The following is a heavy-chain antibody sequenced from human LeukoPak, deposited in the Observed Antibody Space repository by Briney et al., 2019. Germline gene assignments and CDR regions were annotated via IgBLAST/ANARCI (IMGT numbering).Heavy chain of an antibody. J-gene: IGHJ4*02. Sequence: SETLSLTCTVSGDSITSGRYYWSWIRQPAGKELEWIGRIYSSGNTDYHPYIVSLKSRISLSLDTSKNQFSLKLSSVTAADTAVYYCARDQGYFDWLLQNYFDYWGQGTLVTVSS. V-gene: IGHV4-61*02. CDR1: GDSITSGRYY. CDR3: ARDQGYFDWLLQNYFDY. D-gene: IGHD3-9*01. CDR2: IYSSGNT.